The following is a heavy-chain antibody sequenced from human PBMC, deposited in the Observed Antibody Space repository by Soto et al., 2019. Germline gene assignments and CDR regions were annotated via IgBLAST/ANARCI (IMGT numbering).Heavy chain of an antibody. CDR2: ISGSGGST. CDR3: AKGFRIAVAPLHFDY. J-gene: IGHJ4*02. CDR1: GFTFSSYA. Sequence: PGGSLRLSCAASGFTFSSYAMSWVRQAPGKGLEWVAAISGSGGSTYYADSVKGRFTISRDNSKNTLYLQMNSLRAEDTAVYYCAKGFRIAVAPLHFDYWGQGTLVTVSS. D-gene: IGHD6-19*01. V-gene: IGHV3-23*01.